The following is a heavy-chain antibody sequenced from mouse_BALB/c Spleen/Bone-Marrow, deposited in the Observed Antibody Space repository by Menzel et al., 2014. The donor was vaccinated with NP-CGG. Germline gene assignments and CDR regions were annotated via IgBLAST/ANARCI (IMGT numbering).Heavy chain of an antibody. CDR3: ARWEYYAMDY. CDR1: GFNIKNTY. V-gene: IGHV14-3*02. Sequence: EVQLQESGAELVKPGASVRLSCTASGFNIKNTYMHWVKQRPEQGLEWIGRIDPANGNTKYDPKFQGKATITADTSSNTAYLQLSSLTSEDTAVYYCARWEYYAMDYWGQGTSVTVSS. D-gene: IGHD4-1*01. J-gene: IGHJ4*01. CDR2: IDPANGNT.